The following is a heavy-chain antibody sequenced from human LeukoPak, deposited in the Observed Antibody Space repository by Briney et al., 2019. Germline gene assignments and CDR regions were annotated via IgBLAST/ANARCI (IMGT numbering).Heavy chain of an antibody. D-gene: IGHD2-15*01. CDR2: IYPGGSDT. CDR3: ARGVYCSGGSCPPDY. J-gene: IGHJ4*02. Sequence: GESLKISCKGSGYSFTSYWIGWVRQMPGKGLEWMGIIYPGGSDTRYSPSFQGQVTISADKSISTACLQWSSLKASDTAMYYCARGVYCSGGSCPPDYWGQGTLVTVSS. CDR1: GYSFTSYW. V-gene: IGHV5-51*01.